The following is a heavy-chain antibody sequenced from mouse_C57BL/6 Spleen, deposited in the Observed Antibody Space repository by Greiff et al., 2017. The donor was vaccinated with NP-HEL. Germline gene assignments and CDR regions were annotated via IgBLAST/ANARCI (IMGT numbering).Heavy chain of an antibody. CDR2: IYPSDSET. V-gene: IGHV1-61*01. D-gene: IGHD2-2*01. J-gene: IGHJ2*01. CDR1: GYTFTSYW. Sequence: QVQLQQPGAELVRPGSSVKLSCKASGYTFTSYWMDWVKQRPGQGLEWIGNIYPSDSETHYNQKFKDKATLTVDKSSSTAYMQLSSLTSEDSTVYYGEREGVYYGYDRALDYWGQGTTLTVSS. CDR3: EREGVYYGYDRALDY.